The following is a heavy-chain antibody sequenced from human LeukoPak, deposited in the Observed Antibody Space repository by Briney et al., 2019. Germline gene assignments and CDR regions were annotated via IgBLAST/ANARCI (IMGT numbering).Heavy chain of an antibody. CDR1: GGSISNYY. V-gene: IGHV4-59*08. J-gene: IGHJ4*02. D-gene: IGHD6-19*01. Sequence: PSGTLSLTCTVSGGSISNYYWSWIRQPPGKGLEWIGYFYYSGNTIYNPSLKSRVTISVDTSKNQFSLKLSSVTAADTAVYYCARHGSGWYYFDYWGQGTLVTVSS. CDR3: ARHGSGWYYFDY. CDR2: FYYSGNT.